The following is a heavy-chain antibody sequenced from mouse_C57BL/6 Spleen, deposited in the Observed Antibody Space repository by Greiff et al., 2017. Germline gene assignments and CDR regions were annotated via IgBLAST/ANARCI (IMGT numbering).Heavy chain of an antibody. CDR3: ARAHYYGSSYRYFDV. V-gene: IGHV1-47*01. D-gene: IGHD1-1*01. CDR1: GYTFTTYP. CDR2: FHPYNDDT. J-gene: IGHJ1*03. Sequence: VQLLQSGAELVKPGASVKMSCKASGYTFTTYPIEWMKQNHGKSLEWIGNFHPYNDDTKYNEKFKGKATLTVEKSSSTVYLELSRLTSDDSAVYYCARAHYYGSSYRYFDVWGTGTTVTVSS.